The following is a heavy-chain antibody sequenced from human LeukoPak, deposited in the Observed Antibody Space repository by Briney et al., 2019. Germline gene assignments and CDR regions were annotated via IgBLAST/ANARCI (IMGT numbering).Heavy chain of an antibody. J-gene: IGHJ4*02. CDR2: INSNNGAT. V-gene: IGHV1-2*02. D-gene: IGHD5-12*01. CDR3: ARDGSLDY. Sequence: AAVKVSCKASGYTFTDYYIHCVRQAPGQGLEWMGWINSNNGATNYAQKFQGRVTMTRDTSISTAYMELTRLGSDDTAVYYCARDGSLDYWGQGTLVTVSS. CDR1: GYTFTDYY.